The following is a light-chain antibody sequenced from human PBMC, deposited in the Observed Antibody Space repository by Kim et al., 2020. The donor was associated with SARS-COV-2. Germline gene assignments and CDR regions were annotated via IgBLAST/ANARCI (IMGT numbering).Light chain of an antibody. Sequence: PGGTVALPCGSGTGAVTRGHWPYWFQQKPGQAPKTLIYNTDNRHSWTPARFSGSLLGGKAALTLSGAQPEDEADYFCLITFSVTRIFGGGTQLTVL. V-gene: IGLV7-46*01. CDR1: TGAVTRGHW. J-gene: IGLJ2*01. CDR2: NTD. CDR3: LITFSVTRI.